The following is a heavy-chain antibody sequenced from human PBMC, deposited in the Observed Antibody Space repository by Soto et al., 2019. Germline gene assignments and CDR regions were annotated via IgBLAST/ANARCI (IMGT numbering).Heavy chain of an antibody. CDR3: VRVGVGIGNHFDS. D-gene: IGHD1-26*01. CDR1: NGSISGFY. Sequence: PSETLSLTCSVSNGSISGFYWTWIRQPPGKILEWIGYIHYSGRTDYNPSLTSRATMLVDTSKNQFSLNLKSITAADTAVYYCVRVGVGIGNHFDSWGRGTLVTVSS. V-gene: IGHV4-59*12. J-gene: IGHJ4*02. CDR2: IHYSGRT.